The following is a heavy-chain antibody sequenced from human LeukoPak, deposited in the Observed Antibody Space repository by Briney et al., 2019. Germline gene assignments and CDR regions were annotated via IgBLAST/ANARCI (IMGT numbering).Heavy chain of an antibody. CDR2: INPNSGGT. J-gene: IGHJ5*02. V-gene: IGHV1-2*02. D-gene: IGHD3-10*01. CDR1: GYTFTSYD. CDR3: ARDARLYLPPSFGDPRLDP. Sequence: ASVKVSCKASGYTFTSYDINWVRQAPGQGLEWMGWINPNSGGTNYAQKFQGRVTMTRDTSISTAYMELSRLRSDDTAVYYCARDARLYLPPSFGDPRLDPWGQGTLVTVSS.